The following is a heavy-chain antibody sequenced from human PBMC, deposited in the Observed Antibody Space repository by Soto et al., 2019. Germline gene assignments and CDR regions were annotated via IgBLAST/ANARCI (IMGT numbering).Heavy chain of an antibody. V-gene: IGHV3-7*03. J-gene: IGHJ4*02. CDR3: VRDIEEVGATLYFNY. CDR2: IGRNGSQK. Sequence: EVQLVESGGDLAQPGGSLRLSCVASGFIFGNYWMSWVRQAPGKGLEWVANIGRNGSQKCYVDSVKGRFTISRDNAKNSLYLQISSLSAEDTAVYYCVRDIEEVGATLYFNYWGQGTLVTVSS. CDR1: GFIFGNYW. D-gene: IGHD1-26*01.